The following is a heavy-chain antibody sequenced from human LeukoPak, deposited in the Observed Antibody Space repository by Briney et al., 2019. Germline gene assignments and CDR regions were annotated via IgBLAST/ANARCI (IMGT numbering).Heavy chain of an antibody. Sequence: SVKVSCKASGGTFSSYAISWVRQAPGQGLEWMGGIIPIFGTANYAQKFQGRVTMTRNTSISTAYMELSSLRSEDTAVYYCLVYYDSSGQHAFDIWGQGTMVTVSS. CDR2: IIPIFGTA. V-gene: IGHV1-69*05. CDR3: LVYYDSSGQHAFDI. J-gene: IGHJ3*02. D-gene: IGHD3-22*01. CDR1: GGTFSSYA.